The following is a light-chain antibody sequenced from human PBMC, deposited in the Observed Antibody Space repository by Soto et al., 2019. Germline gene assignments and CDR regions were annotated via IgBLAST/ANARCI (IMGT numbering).Light chain of an antibody. CDR2: GAS. J-gene: IGKJ2*01. CDR3: HHFGSSTLAFT. Sequence: ESMLTQSPGTLSLSPGERATLSCRASQSFSTRYLAWYQQKPGQAPRLLIYGASIRTAGIPDRFRGSGSGTDFTITISRLEPEDFAVYYCHHFGSSTLAFTFGKGTKREI. CDR1: QSFSTRY. V-gene: IGKV3-20*01.